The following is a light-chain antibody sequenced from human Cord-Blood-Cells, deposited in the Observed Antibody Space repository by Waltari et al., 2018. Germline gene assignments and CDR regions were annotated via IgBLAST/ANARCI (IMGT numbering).Light chain of an antibody. V-gene: IGKV3-20*01. CDR1: QSVSSSY. J-gene: IGKJ2*01. CDR3: QQYGSSPYT. Sequence: EIVLTQTPGPLTLSPGARATLCCRASQSVSSSYLAWYQQKPGQAPRLLIYGASSRATGIPDRFSGSGSGTDFTLTISRLEPEDFAVYYCQQYGSSPYTFGQGTKLEIK. CDR2: GAS.